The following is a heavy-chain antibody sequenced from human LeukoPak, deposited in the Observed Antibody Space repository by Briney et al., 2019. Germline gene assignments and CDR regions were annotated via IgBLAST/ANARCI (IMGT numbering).Heavy chain of an antibody. J-gene: IGHJ5*02. CDR2: IRQDGGEI. CDR1: EFSFSRYW. Sequence: GGSLRLSCVVSEFSFSRYWMSWVRQAPGKGLEWVANIRQDGGEIFYVDSVKGRFTIPRDNAKNSLYLQMNSLRVEDTAVYYCAREGASDYGGDEGNRFDPWGQGTLVTVSS. D-gene: IGHD4-23*01. V-gene: IGHV3-7*04. CDR3: AREGASDYGGDEGNRFDP.